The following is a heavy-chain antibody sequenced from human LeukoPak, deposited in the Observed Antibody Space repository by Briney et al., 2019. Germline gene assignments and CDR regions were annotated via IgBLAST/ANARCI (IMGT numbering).Heavy chain of an antibody. D-gene: IGHD5-24*01. CDR2: IRSKAYGGAT. V-gene: IGHV3-49*04. Sequence: GGSLRLSCPASGFTFGDYAMSWVRQAPGKGLEWVGFIRSKAYGGATEYAASVKGRFTISRDDSKSIAYLQMNSLKTEDTAVYYCAGGRLLQLLNYWGQGTLVTVSS. CDR3: AGGRLLQLLNY. CDR1: GFTFGDYA. J-gene: IGHJ4*02.